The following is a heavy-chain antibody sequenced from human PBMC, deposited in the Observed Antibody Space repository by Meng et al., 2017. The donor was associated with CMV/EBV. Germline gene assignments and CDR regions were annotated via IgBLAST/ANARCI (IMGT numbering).Heavy chain of an antibody. J-gene: IGHJ6*02. D-gene: IGHD3-3*01. V-gene: IGHV3-74*01. Sequence: GESLKISCGGSGFTFGSYWMHWVRQVPGKGLVWISRIHSDGASADYAGSVMGRFTISRDNAKNTVYLQMNSLRPEDTAVYYCARMFNYDFSRGGMDVWGQGTTVTVSS. CDR2: IHSDGASA. CDR3: ARMFNYDFSRGGMDV. CDR1: GFTFGSYW.